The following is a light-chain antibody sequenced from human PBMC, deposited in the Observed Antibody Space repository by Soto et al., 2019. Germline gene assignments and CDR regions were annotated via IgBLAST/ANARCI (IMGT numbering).Light chain of an antibody. CDR3: QKYNGAPLT. Sequence: DVQMTQSPSTLSASMGDTVTITCRARQGIRTYLAWYQQKPGKVPKLLIYAASRLQSGVPSRFSGTGSGTDFTLTISSLQPEDVATYYCQKYNGAPLTFGGGTKVEIK. CDR1: QGIRTY. J-gene: IGKJ4*01. V-gene: IGKV1-27*01. CDR2: AAS.